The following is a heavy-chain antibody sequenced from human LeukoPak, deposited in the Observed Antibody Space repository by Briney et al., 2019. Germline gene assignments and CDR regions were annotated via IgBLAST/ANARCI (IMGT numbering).Heavy chain of an antibody. CDR1: GGTFSSYA. V-gene: IGHV1-69*13. Sequence: GSSVKVSCKASGGTFSSYAISWVRQAPGQGLEWMGGIIPIFGTANYAQKLQGRVTITADESTSTAYMELSSLRSEDTAVYYCAREAKRAHDAFDIWGQGTMVTVSS. CDR3: AREAKRAHDAFDI. CDR2: IIPIFGTA. J-gene: IGHJ3*02. D-gene: IGHD1-26*01.